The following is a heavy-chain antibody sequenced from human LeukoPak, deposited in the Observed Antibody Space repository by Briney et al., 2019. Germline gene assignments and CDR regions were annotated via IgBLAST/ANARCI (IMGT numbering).Heavy chain of an antibody. D-gene: IGHD3-16*01. CDR2: IYSGGST. Sequence: GGSLRLSCAVSGFTVSRNYMSWVRQAPGKGLEWVSIIYSGGSTYYADSVKGRFTISRHNSKNTLYLQMNSLRTEETAVYYCAREVGGSAFDIWGQGTMVTVSS. CDR1: GFTVSRNY. V-gene: IGHV3-53*04. J-gene: IGHJ3*02. CDR3: AREVGGSAFDI.